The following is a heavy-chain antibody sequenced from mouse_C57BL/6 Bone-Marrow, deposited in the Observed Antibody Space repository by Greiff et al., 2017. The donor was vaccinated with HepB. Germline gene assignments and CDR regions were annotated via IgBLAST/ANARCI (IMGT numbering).Heavy chain of an antibody. J-gene: IGHJ2*01. Sequence: EVQLVESGGDLVKPGGSLKLSCAASGFTFSSYGMSWVRQTPDKRLEWVATISSGGSYTYYPDSLKGRFTITRDNAKNTLYMQMSSLTSEDTAMYYCARHDSITRANFDYWGQGTTLTVSS. V-gene: IGHV5-6*01. CDR2: ISSGGSYT. D-gene: IGHD1-2*01. CDR1: GFTFSSYG. CDR3: ARHDSITRANFDY.